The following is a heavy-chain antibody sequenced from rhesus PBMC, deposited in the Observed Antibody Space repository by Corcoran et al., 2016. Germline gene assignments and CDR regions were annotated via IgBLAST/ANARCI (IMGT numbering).Heavy chain of an antibody. D-gene: IGHD5-36*02. CDR1: GFTFSDHY. CDR3: AREDSYSYFDY. Sequence: EVQLVESGGCLVQPGGSLRLSCAASGFTFSDHYMDWFRQAPRKGLGWVSSISGSSSSTYHPDSVKGRFTISIDNAKNTLYLQMNSPRAEDTAVYYCAREDSYSYFDYWGQGVLVTVSS. CDR2: ISGSSSST. J-gene: IGHJ4*01. V-gene: IGHV3-37*01.